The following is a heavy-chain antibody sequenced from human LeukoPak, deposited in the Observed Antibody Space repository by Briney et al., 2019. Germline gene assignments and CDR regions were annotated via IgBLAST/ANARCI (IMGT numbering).Heavy chain of an antibody. J-gene: IGHJ3*02. Sequence: PGGSLRLSCVASGFTFSDAWENWVRQAPGKGLEWVGRIKRKADGGPTDYAAPVKGRFTISRDDSKDTLYLQMNSLKTEDTAMYYCTTNDAFDIWGQGTMVTVSS. CDR3: TTNDAFDI. CDR2: IKRKADGGPT. CDR1: GFTFSDAW. V-gene: IGHV3-15*01.